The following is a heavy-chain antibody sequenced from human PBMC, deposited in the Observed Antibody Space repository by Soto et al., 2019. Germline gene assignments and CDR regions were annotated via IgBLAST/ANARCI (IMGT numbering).Heavy chain of an antibody. CDR1: GFTFSSYA. Sequence: GGSLRLSCAASGFTFSSYAMSLVRQCPGKGLEWVSAISVSGGSTYYADSVKGRFTISRDNSKNTLYLQMNSLRAEDTAVYYCGRGSIAVAGKWAAFDIWGKG. CDR2: ISVSGGST. CDR3: GRGSIAVAGKWAAFDI. V-gene: IGHV3-23*01. J-gene: IGHJ3*02. D-gene: IGHD6-19*01.